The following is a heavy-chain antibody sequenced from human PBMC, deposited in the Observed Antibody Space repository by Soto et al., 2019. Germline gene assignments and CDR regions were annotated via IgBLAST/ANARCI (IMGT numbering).Heavy chain of an antibody. Sequence: GGSLRLSCAASGFTFSSYGMHWVRQAPGKGLEWVAVISYDGSNKYYADSVKGRFTISRDNSKNTLYLQMNSLRAEDTAVYYCAKDTLIAAAGTSPWFDPWGQGTLVTVSS. CDR2: ISYDGSNK. D-gene: IGHD6-13*01. CDR1: GFTFSSYG. V-gene: IGHV3-30*18. J-gene: IGHJ5*02. CDR3: AKDTLIAAAGTSPWFDP.